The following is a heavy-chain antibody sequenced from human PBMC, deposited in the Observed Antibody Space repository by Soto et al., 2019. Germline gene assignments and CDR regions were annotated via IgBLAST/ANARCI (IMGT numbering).Heavy chain of an antibody. CDR3: AREEGIAVAGTYYYYGMDV. Sequence: GGSLRPSCAASGFTFSSYGMHWVRQAPGKGLEWVAVISYDGSNKYYADSVKGRFTISRDNSKNTLYLQMNSLRAEDTAVYYCAREEGIAVAGTYYYYGMDVWGQGTTVTVSS. CDR2: ISYDGSNK. CDR1: GFTFSSYG. V-gene: IGHV3-30*03. D-gene: IGHD6-19*01. J-gene: IGHJ6*02.